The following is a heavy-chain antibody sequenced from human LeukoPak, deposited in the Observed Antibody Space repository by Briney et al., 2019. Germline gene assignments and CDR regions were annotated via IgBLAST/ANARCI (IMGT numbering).Heavy chain of an antibody. CDR2: IRYDGSNK. Sequence: GGSLRLSSAASGFTFSSYGMHWVRQAPGKGLEWVAFIRYDGSNKYYADSVKGRFTISRDNSKNTLYLQMNSLRAEDTAVYYCAKDGPRYCSSTSCYSVDPIDYWGQGTLVTVSS. J-gene: IGHJ4*02. D-gene: IGHD2-2*01. V-gene: IGHV3-30*02. CDR1: GFTFSSYG. CDR3: AKDGPRYCSSTSCYSVDPIDY.